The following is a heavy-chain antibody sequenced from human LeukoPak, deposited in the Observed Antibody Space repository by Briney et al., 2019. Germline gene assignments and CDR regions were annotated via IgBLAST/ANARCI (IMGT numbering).Heavy chain of an antibody. Sequence: SETLSLTCTVSGGSISSFYWSWIRRPPGKGLEWIGYIYYSGSTNYNPSLKSRVTISVDTSKNQFSLKLSSVTAADTAVYYCARAYGDYANFDYWGQGTLVTVSS. J-gene: IGHJ4*02. CDR1: GGSISSFY. CDR2: IYYSGST. V-gene: IGHV4-59*01. D-gene: IGHD4-17*01. CDR3: ARAYGDYANFDY.